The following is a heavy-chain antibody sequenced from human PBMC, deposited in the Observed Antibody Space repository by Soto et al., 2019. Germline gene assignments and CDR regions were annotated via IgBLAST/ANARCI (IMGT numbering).Heavy chain of an antibody. CDR2: ISSNGGST. CDR1: GFTFSSYA. J-gene: IGHJ4*02. CDR3: ARVYCSSTSCPGGNYFDY. Sequence: GGSLRLSCAASGFTFSSYAMHWVRQAPGKGLEYVSAISSNGGSTYYANSVKGRFTISRDNSKNTLYLQMGSLRAEDMAVYYCARVYCSSTSCPGGNYFDYWGQGTLVTVSS. D-gene: IGHD2-2*01. V-gene: IGHV3-64*01.